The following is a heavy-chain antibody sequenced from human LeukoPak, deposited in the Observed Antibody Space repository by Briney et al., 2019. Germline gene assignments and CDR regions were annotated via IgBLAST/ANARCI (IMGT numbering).Heavy chain of an antibody. V-gene: IGHV3-74*03. J-gene: IGHJ6*03. CDR2: DNDGHGI. CDR1: GFTFSGYW. CDR3: ATGGGWVPSFGVVTHIDV. Sequence: GGSLRLSCAASGFTFSGYWMHWVPQGPEKDWRLSHVDNDGHGILYADSVKGRFTTSRDNAKNTLYLQMNSLRFEDTAVYYCATGGGWVPSFGVVTHIDVWGKGTTVTVSS. D-gene: IGHD3-3*01.